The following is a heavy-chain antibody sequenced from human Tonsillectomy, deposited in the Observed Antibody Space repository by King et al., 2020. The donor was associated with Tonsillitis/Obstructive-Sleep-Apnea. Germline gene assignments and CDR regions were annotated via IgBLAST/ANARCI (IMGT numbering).Heavy chain of an antibody. Sequence: QLVQSGAEVKKPGSSVKVSCKASGGTFSSYAISWVRQAPGQGLEWMGRIIPILGIANYAQKFQGRVTITADKSTSTAYMELSSLRSEDTAVYYYAREWSCSSTSCYARYWYFDLWGRGTLVTVSS. CDR1: GGTFSSYA. D-gene: IGHD2-2*01. V-gene: IGHV1-69*04. CDR2: IIPILGIA. J-gene: IGHJ2*01. CDR3: AREWSCSSTSCYARYWYFDL.